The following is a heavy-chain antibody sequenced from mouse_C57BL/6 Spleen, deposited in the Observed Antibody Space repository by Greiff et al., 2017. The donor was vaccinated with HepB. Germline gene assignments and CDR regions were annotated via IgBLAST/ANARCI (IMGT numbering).Heavy chain of an antibody. CDR1: GFTFSDYG. V-gene: IGHV5-17*01. Sequence: EVMLVESGGGLVKPGGFLKLSCAASGFTFSDYGMHWVRQAPEKGLEWVAYISSGSSTIYYADTVKGRFTISRDNAKNTLFLQMTSLRSEDTAMYYCASGALYYAMDYWGQGTSVTVSS. J-gene: IGHJ4*01. CDR2: ISSGSSTI. CDR3: ASGALYYAMDY.